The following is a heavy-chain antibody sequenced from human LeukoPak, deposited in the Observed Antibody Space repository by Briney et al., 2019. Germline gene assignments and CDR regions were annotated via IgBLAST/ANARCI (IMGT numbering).Heavy chain of an antibody. CDR3: AREGNYDFWSGYPPYYMDV. CDR1: GYTFTSYG. CDR2: IIAYNGNT. Sequence: ASVKVSCKASGYTFTSYGISWVPQAPGEGVEWMGWIIAYNGNTNYAQKLQGKVTMTTDTSTSTAYKELRSLRSDDTAVYYCAREGNYDFWSGYPPYYMDVWGKGTTVTVSS. D-gene: IGHD3-3*01. J-gene: IGHJ6*03. V-gene: IGHV1-18*01.